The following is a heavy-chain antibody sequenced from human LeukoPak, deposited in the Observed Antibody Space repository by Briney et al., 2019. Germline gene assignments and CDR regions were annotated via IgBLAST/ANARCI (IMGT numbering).Heavy chain of an antibody. CDR3: TRPSEWGDDSSGYDYRIFDY. V-gene: IGHV3-73*01. CDR1: GFSFSGFA. Sequence: GGTLRLSCAASGFSFSGFAMDWVRQASGEGLEWVCRIRSKGNSYATAYAASVKGRFTISRDDSKNTAYLQMNSLKTEDTAVYYCTRPSEWGDDSSGYDYRIFDYWGQGTLVTVSS. D-gene: IGHD3-22*01. J-gene: IGHJ4*02. CDR2: IRSKGNSYAT.